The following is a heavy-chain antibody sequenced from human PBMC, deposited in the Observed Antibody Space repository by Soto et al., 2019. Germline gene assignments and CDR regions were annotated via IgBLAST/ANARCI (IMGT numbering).Heavy chain of an antibody. Sequence: QVQLVQSGAEVKKPGSSVKVSCKASGGTFSSYAISWVRQAPGQGLEWMGGIIPIFGTANYAQKFQGRVTITADESTGTGYMELSSLRSEDTAVYYCARDHVHYCVCSGDQFDYWGQGPLVTVSS. J-gene: IGHJ4*02. D-gene: IGHD3-22*01. CDR2: IIPIFGTA. CDR3: ARDHVHYCVCSGDQFDY. V-gene: IGHV1-69*01. CDR1: GGTFSSYA.